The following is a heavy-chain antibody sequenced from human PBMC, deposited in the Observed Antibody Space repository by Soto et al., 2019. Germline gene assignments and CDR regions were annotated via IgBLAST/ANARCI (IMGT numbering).Heavy chain of an antibody. CDR3: ARNLMDYDILTGRPFDY. D-gene: IGHD3-9*01. J-gene: IGHJ4*02. V-gene: IGHV1-3*01. CDR2: INAGNGNT. Sequence: ASVKVSCKASGYTFTSYAMHWVRQAPGQRLEWMGWINAGNGNTKYSQKFQGRVTITRDTSASTAYMELSSLRSEDTAMYYCARNLMDYDILTGRPFDYWGQGTLVTVSS. CDR1: GYTFTSYA.